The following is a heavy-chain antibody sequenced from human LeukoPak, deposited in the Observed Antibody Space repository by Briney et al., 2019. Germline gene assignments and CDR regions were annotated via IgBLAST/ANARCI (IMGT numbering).Heavy chain of an antibody. J-gene: IGHJ4*02. V-gene: IGHV4-59*02. Sequence: PSETLSLTCTVSGGSVNSHYWTWIRQPPGKGLEWIGYIFNSGSTNYNPSLKSRVTMSMDTSRDQFSLRLSSVTAADTAIYYCATRPAGSTWYGVFDYWSQGTLVTVSS. D-gene: IGHD6-13*01. CDR3: ATRPAGSTWYGVFDY. CDR2: IFNSGST. CDR1: GGSVNSHY.